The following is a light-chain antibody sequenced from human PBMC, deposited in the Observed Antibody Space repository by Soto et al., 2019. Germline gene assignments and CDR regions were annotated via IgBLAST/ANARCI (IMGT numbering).Light chain of an antibody. CDR1: SSDVGAYTY. V-gene: IGLV2-14*01. CDR3: SSYTTSNTLV. J-gene: IGLJ2*01. CDR2: EVS. Sequence: QSALTQPASVSGSPGQSITISCTGTSSDVGAYTYVSWYQQHPGKAPKLMIFEVSDRPSGVSNRFSGSKSGNTASLTISGLQAEDEADYYCSSYTTSNTLVLGGGTKLTVL.